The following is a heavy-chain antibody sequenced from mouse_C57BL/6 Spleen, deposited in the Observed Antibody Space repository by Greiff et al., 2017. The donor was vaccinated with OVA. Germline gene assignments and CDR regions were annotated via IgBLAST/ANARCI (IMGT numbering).Heavy chain of an antibody. Sequence: QVQLQQSGPGLVQPSQSLSITCTVSGFSLTSYGVHWVRQSPGKGLEWLGVIWSGGSTEYNAAFIHRLGICKDNSKSQVFVKMNSLQADDTAIYYCARNGGAYGGDAWFAYWGQGTLVTVSA. CDR1: GFSLTSYG. J-gene: IGHJ3*01. CDR2: IWSGGST. V-gene: IGHV2-2*01. CDR3: ARNGGAYGGDAWFAY. D-gene: IGHD1-1*02.